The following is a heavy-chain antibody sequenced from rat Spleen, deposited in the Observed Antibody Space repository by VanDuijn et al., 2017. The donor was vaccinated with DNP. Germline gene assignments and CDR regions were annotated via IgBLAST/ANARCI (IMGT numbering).Heavy chain of an antibody. CDR2: ISYDGSST. V-gene: IGHV5-7*01. D-gene: IGHD5-1*01. CDR1: GFTFSDYN. CDR3: ARRELTGSYY. Sequence: EVQLVESGGGLVQPGRSLKLSCAASGFTFSDYNMAWVRQAPKKGLEWVATISYDGSSTYYRDSVKGRFTISRDNEKSTLYLQMDSLRSEDTATYYCARRELTGSYYWGQGVMVTVSS. J-gene: IGHJ2*01.